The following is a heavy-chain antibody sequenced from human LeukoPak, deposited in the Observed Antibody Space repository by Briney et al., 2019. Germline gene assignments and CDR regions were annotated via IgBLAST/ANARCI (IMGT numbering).Heavy chain of an antibody. CDR2: ISAYNGNT. CDR3: ASMGVTIPFDAFDI. Sequence: GASVKVSCKASGYTFTSYGISWVRQAPGQGLEWMGWISAYNGNTNYAQKLQGGVTMTTDTSTSTAYMELRSLRSDATAVYYCASMGVTIPFDAFDIWGQGTMVTVSS. CDR1: GYTFTSYG. J-gene: IGHJ3*02. V-gene: IGHV1-18*04. D-gene: IGHD2-21*02.